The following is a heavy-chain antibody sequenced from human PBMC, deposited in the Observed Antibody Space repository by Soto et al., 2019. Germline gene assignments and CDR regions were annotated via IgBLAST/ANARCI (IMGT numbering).Heavy chain of an antibody. CDR2: ISAYNGNT. CDR1: GYTFTSYG. CDR3: ASIAVASHDAFDI. D-gene: IGHD6-19*01. J-gene: IGHJ3*02. V-gene: IGHV1-18*04. Sequence: ASVNVSCKASGYTFTSYGISWVRQAPGQGLEWMGCISAYNGNTNYAQKLQGRVTITTYTPTSTAYMQLRSLRYDDRAVYYWASIAVASHDAFDIWGQGTMVTVSS.